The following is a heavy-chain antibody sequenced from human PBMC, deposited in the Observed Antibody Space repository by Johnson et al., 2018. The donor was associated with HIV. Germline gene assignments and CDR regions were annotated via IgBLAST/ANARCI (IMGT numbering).Heavy chain of an antibody. CDR2: ISFAGVKK. D-gene: IGHD3-10*01. CDR1: GFTFSSYG. Sequence: QVQVVESGGGVVQPGRSLRLSCAASGFTFSSYGMAWVRQAPGKGLEWVTVISFAGVKKYYADSVKGRFTISSDNAKNTLYVHMTSLRAEDTAVYYCAKSTQANILRESGPYGAFDIWGQGTMVTVSS. CDR3: AKSTQANILRESGPYGAFDI. V-gene: IGHV3-30*18. J-gene: IGHJ3*02.